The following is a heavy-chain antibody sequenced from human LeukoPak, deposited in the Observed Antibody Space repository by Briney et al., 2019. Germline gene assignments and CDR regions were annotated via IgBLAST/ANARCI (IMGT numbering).Heavy chain of an antibody. CDR1: GGSISSSSYY. Sequence: SETLSLTCTVSGGSISSSSYYWGWIRQPPGKGLEWIGEINHSGSTNYNPSLKSRVTISVDTSKNQFSLKLSSVTAADTAVYYCARRAEIVVVPAAIYGMDVWGQGTTVTVSS. J-gene: IGHJ6*02. CDR3: ARRAEIVVVPAAIYGMDV. CDR2: INHSGST. D-gene: IGHD2-2*01. V-gene: IGHV4-39*07.